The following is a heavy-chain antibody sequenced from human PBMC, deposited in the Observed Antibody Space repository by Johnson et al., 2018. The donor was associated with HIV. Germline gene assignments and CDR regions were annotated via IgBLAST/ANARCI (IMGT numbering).Heavy chain of an antibody. V-gene: IGHV3-66*01. Sequence: LVQPGGSLRLSCAASGFSVSSNYMSWVRQSPGKGLEWVSVTYSGGSTYYVDSVKGRFTISRDNAKNSLYLQMNSLRAEDTAVYYCARVPEGDDDAFDIWGQGTMVTVSA. CDR1: GFSVSSNY. CDR3: ARVPEGDDDAFDI. D-gene: IGHD2-21*01. J-gene: IGHJ3*02. CDR2: TYSGGST.